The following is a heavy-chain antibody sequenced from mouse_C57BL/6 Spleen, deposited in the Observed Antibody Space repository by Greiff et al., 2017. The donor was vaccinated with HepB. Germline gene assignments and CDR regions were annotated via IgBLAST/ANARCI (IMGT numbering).Heavy chain of an antibody. Sequence: EVKLVESGPGLVKPSQSLSLTCSVTGYSITSGYYWNRIRQFPGNKLEWMGYISYDGSNNYNPSLKNRISITRDTSKNQFFLKLNSVTTEDTATYYCARDDGYYWYFDVWGTGTTVTVSS. V-gene: IGHV3-6*01. J-gene: IGHJ1*03. CDR1: GYSITSGYY. CDR2: ISYDGSN. CDR3: ARDDGYYWYFDV. D-gene: IGHD2-3*01.